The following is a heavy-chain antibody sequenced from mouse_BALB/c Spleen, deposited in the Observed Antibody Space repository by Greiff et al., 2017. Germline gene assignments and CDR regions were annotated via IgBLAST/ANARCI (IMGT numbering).Heavy chain of an antibody. CDR3: ARSSYYYGGAWFAY. CDR1: GYSITSDYA. Sequence: EVQLQQSGPGLVKPSQSLSLTCTVTGYSITSDYAWNWIRQFPGNKLEWMGYISYSGSTSYNPSLKSRISITRDTSKNQFFLQLNSVTTEDTATYYCARSSYYYGGAWFAYWGQGTLVTVSA. CDR2: ISYSGST. V-gene: IGHV3-2*02. D-gene: IGHD1-1*01. J-gene: IGHJ3*01.